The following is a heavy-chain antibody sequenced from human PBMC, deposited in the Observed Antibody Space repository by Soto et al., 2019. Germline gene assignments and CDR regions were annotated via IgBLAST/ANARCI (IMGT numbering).Heavy chain of an antibody. CDR1: GFTVSSNY. Sequence: EVQLVESGGGLVQPGGSLRLSCAASGFTVSSNYMSWVRQAPGKGLEWVSVIYSGGSTYYADSVKGRFTISRHNSKNTLYVQMNSLRAEDTDVYYCARLGLDYYDISGLPVDNWGQGTLVTVSS. J-gene: IGHJ4*02. V-gene: IGHV3-53*04. CDR3: ARLGLDYYDISGLPVDN. CDR2: IYSGGST. D-gene: IGHD3-22*01.